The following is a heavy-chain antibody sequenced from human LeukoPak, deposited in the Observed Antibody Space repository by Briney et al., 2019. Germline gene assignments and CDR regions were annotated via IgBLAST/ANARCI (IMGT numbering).Heavy chain of an antibody. V-gene: IGHV3-23*01. D-gene: IGHD2-15*01. CDR1: GLTFSDSR. Sequence: GGSLRLSCAVSGLTFSDSRMIWVRQAPEKRLEGVAVTDGGDDVIQYADSVKGRFTISTDNSKNPVYLQMNSLRAEDTALYFCANYIQRPPGMDVRGQGTMVTVSS. CDR2: TDGGDDVI. J-gene: IGHJ6*02. CDR3: ANYIQRPPGMDV.